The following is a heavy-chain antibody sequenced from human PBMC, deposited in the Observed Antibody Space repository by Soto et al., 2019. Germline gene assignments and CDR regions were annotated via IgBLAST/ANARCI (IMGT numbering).Heavy chain of an antibody. CDR3: ARYAASSWFDY. CDR2: INYNGKT. D-gene: IGHD6-13*01. CDR1: GVSIITYY. Sequence: SSETLSLTCTVSGVSIITYYWSWIRQPPGTGLEWMGYINYNGKTNYNPSLKSRVTMSLDTSKNQFSLKLRSVTAADTAVFYCARYAASSWFDYWGQGTLVTVSS. J-gene: IGHJ4*02. V-gene: IGHV4-59*01.